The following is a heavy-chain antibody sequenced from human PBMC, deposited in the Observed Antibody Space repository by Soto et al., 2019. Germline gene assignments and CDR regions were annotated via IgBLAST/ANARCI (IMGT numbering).Heavy chain of an antibody. CDR2: IGTAGDT. CDR3: ARANSSSWAYGMDV. D-gene: IGHD6-13*01. V-gene: IGHV3-13*01. CDR1: GFTFSSYD. J-gene: IGHJ6*02. Sequence: GGSLRLSCAASGFTFSSYDMHWVRQATGKGLEWVSAIGTAGDTYYPGSVKGRFTISRENAKNSLYLQMNSLRAEDTAVYYCARANSSSWAYGMDVWGQGTTVTVSS.